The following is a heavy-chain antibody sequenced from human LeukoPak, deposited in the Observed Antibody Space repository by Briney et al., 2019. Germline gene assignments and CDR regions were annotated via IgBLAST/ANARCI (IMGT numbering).Heavy chain of an antibody. CDR1: GGSVSSGSYY. Sequence: SETLSLTCTVSGGSVSSGSYYWSWIRQPPGKGLEWIGYIHYSGSTNYNPSLKSRVTISVDTSKNQFSLKLSSVTAADTAVYYCARQQANGAFDIWGQGTMVTVSS. CDR3: ARQQANGAFDI. J-gene: IGHJ3*02. V-gene: IGHV4-61*01. D-gene: IGHD1/OR15-1a*01. CDR2: IHYSGST.